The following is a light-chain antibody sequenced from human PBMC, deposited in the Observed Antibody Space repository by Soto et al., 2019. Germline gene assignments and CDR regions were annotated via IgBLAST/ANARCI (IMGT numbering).Light chain of an antibody. Sequence: DIQMTQPPSSLSASVGDRVTITCRASQSIGDSLAWYQQKPGKAPYLLISDVSSLERGVPSRFSGSGSGTEFTLTISSLQPDDFGTYYCQQSFSTPRTFGQGTKVDIK. CDR1: QSIGDS. V-gene: IGKV1-39*01. CDR3: QQSFSTPRT. J-gene: IGKJ1*01. CDR2: DVS.